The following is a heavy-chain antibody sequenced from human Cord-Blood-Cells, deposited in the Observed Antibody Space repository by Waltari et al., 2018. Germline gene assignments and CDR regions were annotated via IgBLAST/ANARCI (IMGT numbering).Heavy chain of an antibody. V-gene: IGHV4-38-2*02. CDR1: GYSISSGYH. D-gene: IGHD2-2*01. CDR3: ARDRFCSSTSCYAWFDP. J-gene: IGHJ5*02. Sequence: QVQLQESGPGLVRPAETLSLTCAVSGYSISSGYHWRWCRRPPGKGLEWIGSIYHSGSTYYNPSLKSRVTISVDTSKNQFSLKLSSVTAADTAVYYCARDRFCSSTSCYAWFDPWGQGTLVTVSS. CDR2: IYHSGST.